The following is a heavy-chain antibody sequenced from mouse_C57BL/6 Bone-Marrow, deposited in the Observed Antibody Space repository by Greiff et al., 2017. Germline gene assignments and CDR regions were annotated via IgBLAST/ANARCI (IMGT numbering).Heavy chain of an antibody. CDR3: ASGRLRRRFAY. Sequence: QVQLKESGAELARPGASVKISCKASGYAFSSYWMNWVKQRPGKGLEWIGQIYPGDGDTNYNGKFKGKATLTADKSSSTAYMQLSSLTSEDSAVYFCASGRLRRRFAYWGQGTLVTVSA. CDR2: IYPGDGDT. D-gene: IGHD2-4*01. J-gene: IGHJ3*01. CDR1: GYAFSSYW. V-gene: IGHV1-80*01.